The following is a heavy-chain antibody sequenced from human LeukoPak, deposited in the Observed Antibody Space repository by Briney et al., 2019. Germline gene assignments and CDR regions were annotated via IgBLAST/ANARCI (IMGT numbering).Heavy chain of an antibody. CDR1: GSTFSRYA. V-gene: IGHV3-64D*06. Sequence: GGSLRLSCSASGSTFSRYAMHWVRQAPGKGLEYVSAISSNGGSTYYADSVKGRFTISRDNSRNTLHLQMSSLRVEDTAVYYCVKDSSSGSYFDCWGQGTLVTVSS. CDR3: VKDSSSGSYFDC. J-gene: IGHJ4*02. CDR2: ISSNGGST. D-gene: IGHD3-10*01.